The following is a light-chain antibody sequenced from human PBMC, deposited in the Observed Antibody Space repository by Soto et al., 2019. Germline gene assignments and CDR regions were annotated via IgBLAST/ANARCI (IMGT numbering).Light chain of an antibody. J-gene: IGKJ1*01. CDR1: QSISSY. CDR2: AAS. Sequence: IQMTHSPSSLSVSIGDRATITCRASQSISSYLNWYQQKPGKAPKLLIYAASKLESGVPSRFGGSGSGTDFTLTISSLQPEDFARYYSTECSRKLSSFGEGTKVDIK. CDR3: TECSRKLSS. V-gene: IGKV1-39*01.